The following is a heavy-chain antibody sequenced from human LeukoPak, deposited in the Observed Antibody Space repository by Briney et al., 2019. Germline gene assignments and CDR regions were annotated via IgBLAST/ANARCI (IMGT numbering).Heavy chain of an antibody. CDR3: ARGAQKILSFGEYPSDAFDI. D-gene: IGHD3-10*01. CDR1: GFTFSNFV. J-gene: IGHJ3*02. CDR2: ISYDGNKK. Sequence: GGSLRLSCTASGFTFSNFVMHWVRQPPGKGLQWVTEISYDGNKKTYVDSVKGRFTISRDNSKNTLYLQMNSLRDEDTAVYYCARGAQKILSFGEYPSDAFDIWGQGTMVSVS. V-gene: IGHV3-30-3*01.